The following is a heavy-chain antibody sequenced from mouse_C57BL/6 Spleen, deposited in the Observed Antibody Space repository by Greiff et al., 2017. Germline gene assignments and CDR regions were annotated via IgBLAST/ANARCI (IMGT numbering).Heavy chain of an antibody. CDR1: GFTFSSYG. CDR3: ARHNYDSFDY. CDR2: ISSGGSYT. J-gene: IGHJ2*01. D-gene: IGHD2-4*01. V-gene: IGHV5-6*01. Sequence: VQLQQSGGDLVKPGGSLKLSCAASGFTFSSYGMSWVRQTPDKRLEWVATISSGGSYTYYPDSVKGRFTISRDNAKNTLYLQMSSLKSEDTAMYYCARHNYDSFDYWGQGTTLTVSS.